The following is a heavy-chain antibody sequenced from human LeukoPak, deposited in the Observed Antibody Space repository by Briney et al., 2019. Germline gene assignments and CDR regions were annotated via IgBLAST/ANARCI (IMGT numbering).Heavy chain of an antibody. CDR3: ARDYSSSWYPHRRYFDY. J-gene: IGHJ4*02. CDR1: GGSISSYY. D-gene: IGHD6-13*01. CDR2: VYTSGST. V-gene: IGHV4-4*07. Sequence: SETLSLTCTVSGGSISSYYWSWIRQPAGKGLEWIGRVYTSGSTNYNPSLKSRVTISVDKSKNQFSLKLSSVTAADTAVYYCARDYSSSWYPHRRYFDYWGQGTLVTVSS.